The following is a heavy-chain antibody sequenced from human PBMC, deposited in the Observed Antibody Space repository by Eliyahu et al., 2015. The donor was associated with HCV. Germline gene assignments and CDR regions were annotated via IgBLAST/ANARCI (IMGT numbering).Heavy chain of an antibody. J-gene: IGHJ6*02. CDR3: ARDPVRGGYYGSGSYPPNYYYYGMDV. D-gene: IGHD3-10*01. CDR2: IYYSGST. V-gene: IGHV4-61*01. CDR1: GCSVSSGSYY. Sequence: QVQLQESGPGLVKPSETLSLTCTVSGCSVSSGSYYWSWIRQPPGKGLEWIGYIYYSGSTNYNPSLKSRVTISVDTSKNQFSLKLSSVTAADTAVYYCARDPVRGGYYGSGSYPPNYYYYGMDVWGQGTTVTVSS.